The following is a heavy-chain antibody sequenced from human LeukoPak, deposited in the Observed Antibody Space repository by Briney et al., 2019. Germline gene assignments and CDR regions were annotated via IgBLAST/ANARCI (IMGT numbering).Heavy chain of an antibody. CDR1: GYTFTGYY. CDR2: INPNSGGT. D-gene: IGHD3-22*01. V-gene: IGHV1-2*06. J-gene: IGHJ4*02. CDR3: ASHYYDSSGQHDD. Sequence: ASVKVSCKAPGYTFTGYYMHWVRQAPGQGLEWMGRINPNSGGTNYAQKVQGRVTVTRDTSISTAYMELSRLRSDDTAVYYCASHYYDSSGQHDDWGQGTLVTVSS.